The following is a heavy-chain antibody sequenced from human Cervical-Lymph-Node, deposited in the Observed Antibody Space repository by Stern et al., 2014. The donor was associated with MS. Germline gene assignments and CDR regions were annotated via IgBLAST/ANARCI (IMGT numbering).Heavy chain of an antibody. CDR1: GYSFTNFW. J-gene: IGHJ4*02. CDR3: ARHMNSGYDSFVDY. CDR2: IDPTDSYS. Sequence: EVQLVQSGGEVKKPGESLRISCKGSGYSFTNFWITWVRQVPGKGLEWMGRIDPTDSYSNYSPSFQGHVSVSVDKSISTAYLQWSSLKGSDTAMYYCARHMNSGYDSFVDYWGQGTLVTVSS. V-gene: IGHV5-10-1*01. D-gene: IGHD5-12*01.